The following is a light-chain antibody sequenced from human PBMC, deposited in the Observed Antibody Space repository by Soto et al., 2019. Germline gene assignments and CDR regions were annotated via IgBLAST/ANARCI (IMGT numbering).Light chain of an antibody. J-gene: IGKJ3*01. CDR2: AAS. Sequence: DIQMTQSPTSLSASVGDRVTITCRASQGIRNFVAWYQQKPGKAPKLLIYAASTLQSGLPSRFSGSGSGTDFTLTLNTLQPEDVATYSCQKYSSVPVFGPGTKVDIK. CDR1: QGIRNF. V-gene: IGKV1-27*01. CDR3: QKYSSVPV.